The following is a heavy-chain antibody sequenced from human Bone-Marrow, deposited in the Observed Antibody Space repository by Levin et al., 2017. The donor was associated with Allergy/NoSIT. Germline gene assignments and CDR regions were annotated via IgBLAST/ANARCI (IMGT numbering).Heavy chain of an antibody. Sequence: LSLTCAASGFTFSSYAMGWVRQAPGKGLEWVSSICAGGGCTYYANSVEGRFTLSRDDFQNMLYLQMNSLRAEDAAVYSCARISTVTANFDYWGQGSLVTVSS. V-gene: IGHV3-23*01. J-gene: IGHJ4*02. CDR2: ICAGGGCT. CDR1: GFTFSSYA. D-gene: IGHD4-17*01. CDR3: ARISTVTANFDY.